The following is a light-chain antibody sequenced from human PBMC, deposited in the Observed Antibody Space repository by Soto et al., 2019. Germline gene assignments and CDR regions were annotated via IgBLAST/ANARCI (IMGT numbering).Light chain of an antibody. V-gene: IGKV1-5*01. J-gene: IGKJ1*01. Sequence: DTQMTQSPSTLSASVGDRVTITCRASQSISNWLAWYQQKPGKAPKLLINDASSLESGVPSRFSGSGSGTEFTLTISSLQPDDFATYYCQQYNSFSGTFGQGTRWISN. CDR2: DAS. CDR3: QQYNSFSGT. CDR1: QSISNW.